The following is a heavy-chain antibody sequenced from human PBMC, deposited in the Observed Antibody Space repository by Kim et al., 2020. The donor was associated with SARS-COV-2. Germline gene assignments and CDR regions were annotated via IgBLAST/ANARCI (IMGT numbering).Heavy chain of an antibody. CDR1: GFTFSSYG. CDR3: AKDFKVELRSWYFDL. Sequence: GGSLRLSCAASGFTFSSYGMHWVRQAPGKGLEWVAVISYDGSNKYYADSVKGRFTISRDNSKNTLYLQMNSLRAEDTAVYYCAKDFKVELRSWYFDLWGRGTLVTVSS. V-gene: IGHV3-30*18. D-gene: IGHD1-7*01. J-gene: IGHJ2*01. CDR2: ISYDGSNK.